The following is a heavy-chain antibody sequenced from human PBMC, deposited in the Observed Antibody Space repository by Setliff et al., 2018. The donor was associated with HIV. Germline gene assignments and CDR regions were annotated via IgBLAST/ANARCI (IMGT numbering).Heavy chain of an antibody. V-gene: IGHV4-59*11. J-gene: IGHJ4*02. CDR2: TYYNVNN. D-gene: IGHD4-4*01. CDR3: TRGGSMTTLTT. Sequence: ASETLSLTCAVSGVSISSQYWSWIRQPPGKGLEWIGFTYYNVNNNYNPSLKSRVSISVGTSKNQFSLRLSSVTAADTAVYYCTRGGSMTTLTTWGQGTLVTVSS. CDR1: GVSISSQY.